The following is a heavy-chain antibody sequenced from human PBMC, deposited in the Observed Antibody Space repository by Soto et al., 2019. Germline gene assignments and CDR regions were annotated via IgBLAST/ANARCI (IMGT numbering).Heavy chain of an antibody. CDR2: SIPIFGTA. V-gene: IGHV1-69*13. Sequence: SVKVSCKASGGTFNNYPITWVRQAPGEGLEWVGGSIPIFGTANYAQKFQGRVTISVDESTSTAYMELSSLRSEDTAVYYCARGRGYSGDDHYYYFDMDVWGQGTTVTVSS. CDR3: ARGRGYSGDDHYYYFDMDV. J-gene: IGHJ6*02. CDR1: GGTFNNYP. D-gene: IGHD5-12*01.